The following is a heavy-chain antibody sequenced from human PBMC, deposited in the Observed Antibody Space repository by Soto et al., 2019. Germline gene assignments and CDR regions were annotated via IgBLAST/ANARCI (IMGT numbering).Heavy chain of an antibody. CDR3: ARVTLRYAMNV. J-gene: IGHJ6*02. CDR2: IYYSGTT. V-gene: IGHV4-61*08. D-gene: IGHD2-21*01. Sequence: SETLSLTCTVSGDSVSSTDYYWTWIRQPPGKGLECIGYIYYSGTTNYYPSLKSRVTISLDTSKNQFSLKLNSVTAADTAVYYCARVTLRYAMNVWGRGTTVTVSS. CDR1: GDSVSSTDYY.